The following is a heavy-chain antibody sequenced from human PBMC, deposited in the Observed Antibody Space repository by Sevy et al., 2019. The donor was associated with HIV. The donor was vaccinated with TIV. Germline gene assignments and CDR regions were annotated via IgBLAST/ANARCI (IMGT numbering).Heavy chain of an antibody. Sequence: ASVKVSCKASGFNFASYDIYWVLQATGQGLEWMGWMNTNTGNTGFAQKFQGGVTMTRNTSITTAYMELSNLRSEDTAVYYCARVSGWHLRYGMDVWGQGTTVTVSS. V-gene: IGHV1-8*02. J-gene: IGHJ6*02. CDR3: ARVSGWHLRYGMDV. D-gene: IGHD6-19*01. CDR1: GFNFASYD. CDR2: MNTNTGNT.